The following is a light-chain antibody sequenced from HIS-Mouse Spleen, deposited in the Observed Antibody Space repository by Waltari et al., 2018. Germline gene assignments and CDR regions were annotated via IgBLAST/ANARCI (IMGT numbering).Light chain of an antibody. V-gene: IGLV3-21*03. J-gene: IGLJ2*01. CDR2: DDS. CDR1: NLGSKS. CDR3: QVWDSSSDHVV. Sequence: SYVLTQPPSVSVAPGKTARITCGGNNLGSKSVHWYQQKPGQAPVLVVYDDSDRPSGVPERLSGSKAGNTATLTISRVEAGDEADYCCQVWDSSSDHVVFGGGTKLTVL.